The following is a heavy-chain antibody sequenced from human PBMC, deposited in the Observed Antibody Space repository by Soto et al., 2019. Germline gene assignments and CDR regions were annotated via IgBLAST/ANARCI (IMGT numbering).Heavy chain of an antibody. CDR2: IYYSGST. CDR1: GGSISSYY. Sequence: SETLSLTCTVSGGSISSYYWSWIRQPPGKGLEWIGYIYYSGSTNYNPSLKSRVTISVDTSKNQFSLKLSSVTAADTAVYYCAREREDYDILTGYYNYYYYYMDVWGKGTTVTVSS. J-gene: IGHJ6*03. CDR3: AREREDYDILTGYYNYYYYYMDV. D-gene: IGHD3-9*01. V-gene: IGHV4-59*01.